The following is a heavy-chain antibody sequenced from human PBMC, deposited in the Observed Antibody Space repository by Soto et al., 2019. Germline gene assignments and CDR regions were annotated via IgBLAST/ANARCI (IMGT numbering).Heavy chain of an antibody. CDR3: ARGGQVRGGLDV. V-gene: IGHV3-53*01. Sequence: DVRLVESGGGLIQPGGSLRLSCAASGFAVSANYMIWVRQAPGKGLEWVSFIYSGGSTYYADSVKGRFTVSRDNSKNTLYLQMNSLRDEDTAVYYCARGGQVRGGLDVWGQGTTVTVSS. CDR1: GFAVSANY. CDR2: IYSGGST. D-gene: IGHD2-15*01. J-gene: IGHJ6*02.